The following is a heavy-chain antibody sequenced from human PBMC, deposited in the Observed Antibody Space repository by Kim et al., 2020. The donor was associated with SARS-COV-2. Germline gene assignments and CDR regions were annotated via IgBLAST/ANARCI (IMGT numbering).Heavy chain of an antibody. Sequence: VKGRFTISRDNSKNTLYLQMNSLRAEDTAVYYCASYYSSSSRDYYYGMDVWGQGTTVTVSS. CDR3: ASYYSSSSRDYYYGMDV. D-gene: IGHD6-6*01. V-gene: IGHV3-30*07. J-gene: IGHJ6*02.